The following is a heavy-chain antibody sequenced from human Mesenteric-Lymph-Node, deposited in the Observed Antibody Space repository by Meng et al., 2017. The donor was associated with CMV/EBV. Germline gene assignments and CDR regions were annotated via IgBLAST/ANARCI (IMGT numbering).Heavy chain of an antibody. J-gene: IGHJ6*02. Sequence: GESLKISCAASGFTFSDYYMTWIRQAPGKELDCISYIGTSDTIMYYADSVKGRFTISRDNAKKLLYLQMNSLRAEDTALYYCARNPVVITRQAPRPYYYGMDVWGQGTTVTVSS. CDR1: GFTFSDYY. V-gene: IGHV3-11*01. D-gene: IGHD2-2*01. CDR3: ARNPVVITRQAPRPYYYGMDV. CDR2: IGTSDTIM.